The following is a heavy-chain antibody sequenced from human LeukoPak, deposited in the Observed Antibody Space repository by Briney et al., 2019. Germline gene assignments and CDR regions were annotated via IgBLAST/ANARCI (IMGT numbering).Heavy chain of an antibody. V-gene: IGHV3-23*01. CDR2: IFIHGDET. Sequence: GGSLRLSCAASGFTFSSYALSWVPQAPGKRLEWVSGIFIHGDETYHAESVKGRFTTSRDNSKSTLYLQMNSLRADDTAVYYCAKHTGGILRSLDYWGQGTLVTVSS. J-gene: IGHJ4*02. CDR1: GFTFSSYA. CDR3: AKHTGGILRSLDY. D-gene: IGHD1-14*01.